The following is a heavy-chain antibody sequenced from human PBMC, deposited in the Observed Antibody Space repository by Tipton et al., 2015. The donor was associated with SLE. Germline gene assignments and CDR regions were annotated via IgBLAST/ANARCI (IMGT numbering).Heavy chain of an antibody. CDR3: ATVDYFDSGDAFDF. CDR1: GGSISSYY. J-gene: IGHJ3*01. V-gene: IGHV4-34*01. D-gene: IGHD3-22*01. Sequence: TLSLTCTVSGGSISSYYWSWIRQPPGKGLEWIGEINHSGSTNYNPSLKSRVTISVDTSKNQFSLKLTSVTAADTAVYYCATVDYFDSGDAFDFWGHGSMVTVS. CDR2: INHSGST.